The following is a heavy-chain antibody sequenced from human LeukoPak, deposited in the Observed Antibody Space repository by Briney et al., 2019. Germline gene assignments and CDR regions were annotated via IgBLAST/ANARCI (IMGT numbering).Heavy chain of an antibody. V-gene: IGHV3-21*01. J-gene: IGHJ4*02. CDR2: ISMXXTHI. Sequence: GGSLRLSCAASGFTFSSYSMNWXXQAPGKGLEWVSSISMXXTHIWXADSVKGXXXXXRDNAKNSLYLQMNSLRAEDTAVYYCAKLDYWGQGTLVTVSS. CDR1: GFTFSSYS. CDR3: AKLDY.